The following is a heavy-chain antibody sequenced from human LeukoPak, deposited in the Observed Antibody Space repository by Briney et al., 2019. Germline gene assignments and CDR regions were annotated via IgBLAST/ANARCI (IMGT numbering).Heavy chain of an antibody. Sequence: PGGSLRLSCVGSGFSFSSYWMAWVRQAPGKGLEWVAIISYDGSNEYYADSVKGRFTISRDNSKNTLYLQMNSLRAEDTAVYYCARGEFRGTYYFDYWGQGTLVTVSS. V-gene: IGHV3-30*14. CDR2: ISYDGSNE. J-gene: IGHJ4*02. CDR3: ARGEFRGTYYFDY. D-gene: IGHD3-10*01. CDR1: GFSFSSYW.